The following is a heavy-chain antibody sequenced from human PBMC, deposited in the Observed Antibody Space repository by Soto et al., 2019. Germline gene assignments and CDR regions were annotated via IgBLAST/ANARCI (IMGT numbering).Heavy chain of an antibody. V-gene: IGHV3-30*18. D-gene: IGHD3-16*01. CDR2: VSYDGSIE. CDR3: AKDLYYYDFSLDDS. Sequence: PGGSLRLSCTASGFTFSSYAMHWGRQAPGRGLEWVAVVSYDGSIENYVDSVRGRFTISRDNSKNTVFLQMNSLRVEDTAVYYCAKDLYYYDFSLDDSWGQGTLVTVSS. CDR1: GFTFSSYA. J-gene: IGHJ5*02.